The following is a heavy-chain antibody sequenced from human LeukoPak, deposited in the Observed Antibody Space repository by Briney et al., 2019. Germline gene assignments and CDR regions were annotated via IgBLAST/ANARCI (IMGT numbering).Heavy chain of an antibody. CDR3: ARRNDFHI. J-gene: IGHJ3*02. Sequence: SETLSLTCTVSGGSITGYHWSWIRHPPGKGLEWIGYIYSSETTNYKPSLMGRVTISADTSKNQFSLRLTSVTAADTAVYYCARRNDFHIWGQGTMVTVSS. CDR1: GGSITGYH. CDR2: IYSSETT. V-gene: IGHV4-4*08.